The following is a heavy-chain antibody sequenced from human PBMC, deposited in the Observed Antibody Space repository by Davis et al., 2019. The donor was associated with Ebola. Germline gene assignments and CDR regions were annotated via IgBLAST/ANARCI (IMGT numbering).Heavy chain of an antibody. CDR2: IIPILGIA. CDR1: GGAISSYA. V-gene: IGHV1-69*04. CDR3: AREGADRGYCSGGSCYYFDY. Sequence: SVKVSCKASGGAISSYAISWVRQAPGQGLEWMGRIIPILGIANYAQKFQGRVTITADKSTSTAYMELSSLRSEDTAVYYCAREGADRGYCSGGSCYYFDYWGQGTLVTVSS. D-gene: IGHD2-15*01. J-gene: IGHJ4*02.